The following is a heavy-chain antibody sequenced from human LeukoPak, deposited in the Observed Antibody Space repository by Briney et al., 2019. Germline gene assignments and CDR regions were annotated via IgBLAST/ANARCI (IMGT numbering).Heavy chain of an antibody. V-gene: IGHV3-48*04. CDR3: ARVYRDFDWLSKPYDY. J-gene: IGHJ4*02. D-gene: IGHD3-9*01. CDR1: GSTFSSHT. CDR2: ISNTGSVI. Sequence: GGSLRLSCAASGSTFSSHTMNWVRQAPGKGLEWISYISNTGSVIYYADSVKGRFTISRDNAKNSLYLQMNSLRAEDTAVYYCARVYRDFDWLSKPYDYWGQGTLVTVSS.